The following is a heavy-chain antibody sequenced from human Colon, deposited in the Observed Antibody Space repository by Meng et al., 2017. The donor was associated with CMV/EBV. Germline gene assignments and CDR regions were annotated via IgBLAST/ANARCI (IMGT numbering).Heavy chain of an antibody. D-gene: IGHD3/OR15-3a*01. CDR3: ARLMLFGQESDY. CDR2: MNPNSRNT. CDR1: GYTISTYD. Sequence: CKASGYTISTYDIHWVRQAAGQGPEWMGWMNPNSRNTASARKFQGRLIMTSDNSINTAYMELSSLTSEDTAVYFCARLMLFGQESDYWGQGTLVTVSS. V-gene: IGHV1-8*02. J-gene: IGHJ4*02.